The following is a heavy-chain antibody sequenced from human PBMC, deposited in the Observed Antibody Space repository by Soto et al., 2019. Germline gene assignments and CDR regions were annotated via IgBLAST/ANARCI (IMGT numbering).Heavy chain of an antibody. J-gene: IGHJ3*02. Sequence: PGGSLRLSCAAPGFTFSGKKYLTWVRQAPGKGLEWVSGLYSTYGTYYADSVKGRFSTSKDNSKNTFYLQLNSLRPDDTAVYYCASWLLREHAFDIWGLGTMVTVSS. CDR2: LYSTYGT. D-gene: IGHD2-15*01. V-gene: IGHV3-53*01. CDR1: GFTFSGKKY. CDR3: ASWLLREHAFDI.